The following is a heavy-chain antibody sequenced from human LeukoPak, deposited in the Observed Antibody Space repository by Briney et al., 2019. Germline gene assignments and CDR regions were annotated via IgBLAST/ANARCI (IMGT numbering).Heavy chain of an antibody. CDR3: ARGVINSSGWYNWFDP. V-gene: IGHV4-4*07. J-gene: IGHJ5*02. D-gene: IGHD6-19*01. Sequence: SETLSLTCTVSGVSISSYYWSWIRQPAGKGLEWIGRIYTSGSTNYNPSLKSRVTMSVDTSKNQFSLKLSSVTAADTAVYYCARGVINSSGWYNWFDPWGQGTLVTVSS. CDR1: GVSISSYY. CDR2: IYTSGST.